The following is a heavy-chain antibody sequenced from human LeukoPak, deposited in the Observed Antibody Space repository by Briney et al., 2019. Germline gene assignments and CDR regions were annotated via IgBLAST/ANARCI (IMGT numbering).Heavy chain of an antibody. D-gene: IGHD6-19*01. J-gene: IGHJ4*02. CDR2: INHSGST. Sequence: SETLSLTCAVYGGSFSGYYWSWIRQPPGKGLEWIGEINHSGSTNYNPSLKSRVTISVDTSKNQFSLTLSSVTAADTAVYYCARTAVAGCKTCFDYWGQGTLVTVSS. V-gene: IGHV4-34*01. CDR1: GGSFSGYY. CDR3: ARTAVAGCKTCFDY.